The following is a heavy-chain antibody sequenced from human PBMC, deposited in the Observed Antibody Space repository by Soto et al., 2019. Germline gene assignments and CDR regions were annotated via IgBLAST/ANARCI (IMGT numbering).Heavy chain of an antibody. J-gene: IGHJ4*02. CDR3: ARTYGRIDY. D-gene: IGHD3-16*01. CDR2: IYYSGST. CDR1: GGSISSYY. Sequence: QLQLQESGPGLVKPSETLSLTCTVSGGSISSYYWSWIRQPPGKGLEWIGYIYYSGSTNYNPSLKSRVTISVDESKNQFSLKLSSGTAADTAVYYCARTYGRIDYGGQGTLVTVSS. V-gene: IGHV4-59*01.